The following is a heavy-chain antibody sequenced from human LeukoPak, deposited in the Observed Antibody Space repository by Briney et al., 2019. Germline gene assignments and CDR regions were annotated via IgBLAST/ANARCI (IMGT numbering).Heavy chain of an antibody. CDR3: ARGELGEFYYFDN. Sequence: SVKVSCKASGGTFSSYAFSWVRQAPGQGLDWMGGIIPFFGTANYAQKFQGRVTITADKSTSTAYMELSSLRSEDTAVYYCARGELGEFYYFDNSGQGTLVTVSS. V-gene: IGHV1-69*06. CDR1: GGTFSSYA. J-gene: IGHJ4*02. CDR2: IIPFFGTA. D-gene: IGHD3-10*01.